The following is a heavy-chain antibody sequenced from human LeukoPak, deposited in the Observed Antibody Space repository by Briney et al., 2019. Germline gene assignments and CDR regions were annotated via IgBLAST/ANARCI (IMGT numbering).Heavy chain of an antibody. J-gene: IGHJ4*02. V-gene: IGHV3-21*01. CDR1: GFTFSTYS. CDR2: ISSTSSYI. D-gene: IGHD6-19*01. CDR3: ARVGYSSGWYFDY. Sequence: GGSLRLSCAASGFTFSTYSMNWVRPAPGKGLEWVSSISSTSSYIYYADSVKGRFTISRDNAQKSLYLQMNSLRAEDTAVYYCARVGYSSGWYFDYWGQGTLVTVSS.